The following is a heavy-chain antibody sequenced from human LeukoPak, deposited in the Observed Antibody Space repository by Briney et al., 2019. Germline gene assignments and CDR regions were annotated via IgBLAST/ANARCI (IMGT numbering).Heavy chain of an antibody. J-gene: IGHJ5*02. CDR1: GYTFTSYG. CDR3: ARDLVVRGVMGFDP. Sequence: ASVKVSCKASGYTFTSYGISWLRQAPGQGLEWMGWISAYNGNTNYAQKLQGRVTMTTDTSTSTAYMELRSLRSDDTAVYYCARDLVVRGVMGFDPWGQGTLVTVSS. CDR2: ISAYNGNT. D-gene: IGHD3-10*01. V-gene: IGHV1-18*01.